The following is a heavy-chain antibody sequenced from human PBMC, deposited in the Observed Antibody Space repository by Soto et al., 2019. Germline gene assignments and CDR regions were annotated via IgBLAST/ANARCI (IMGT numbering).Heavy chain of an antibody. CDR3: ARVHGDDDYFYGMDV. J-gene: IGHJ6*02. D-gene: IGHD2-21*02. CDR2: IYYSGTT. CDR1: GGSITNDDYY. V-gene: IGHV4-31*03. Sequence: PSDTLSLTCTVSGGSITNDDYYWTWTRQHPGKGLEWIGYIYYSGTTYYNPSLKSRVTISVDTSKNQFSLKLSSVTAADTAVYYCARVHGDDDYFYGMDVWGQGTTVT.